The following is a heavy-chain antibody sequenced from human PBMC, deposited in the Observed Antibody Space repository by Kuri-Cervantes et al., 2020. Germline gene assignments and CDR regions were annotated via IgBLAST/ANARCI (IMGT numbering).Heavy chain of an antibody. CDR2: ISYDGSNK. CDR3: AKDPNFSGWYFDY. V-gene: IGHV3-30*18. J-gene: IGHJ4*02. Sequence: LSLTCAASGFTFSSYGMHWVRQAPGKGLEGVAVISYDGSNKYYADSVKGRFTISRDNSKNTLYLQMNSLRAEDTAVYYCAKDPNFSGWYFDYWGQGTLVTVSS. D-gene: IGHD6-19*01. CDR1: GFTFSSYG.